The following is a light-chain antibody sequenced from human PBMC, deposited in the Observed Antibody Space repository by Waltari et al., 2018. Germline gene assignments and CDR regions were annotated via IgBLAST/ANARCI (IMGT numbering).Light chain of an antibody. CDR2: DVS. Sequence: QSALTQPASVSGSPGQSITISCTGTSSDIGGYKYVSWYQQHPGKPPKLLIYDVSDRPSGASNRFSGSKSCNTASLTISGLQPEDEADYYCSSYTSTSAVVFGGGTKLTVL. V-gene: IGLV2-14*01. J-gene: IGLJ2*01. CDR3: SSYTSTSAVV. CDR1: SSDIGGYKY.